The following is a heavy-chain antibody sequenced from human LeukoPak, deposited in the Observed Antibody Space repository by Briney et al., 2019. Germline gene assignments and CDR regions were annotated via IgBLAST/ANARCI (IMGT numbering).Heavy chain of an antibody. V-gene: IGHV3-7*04. CDR3: ARDVESVGAINDY. J-gene: IGHJ4*02. Sequence: GGSLRLSCAASGFTFSSYWMSWVRQAPGKGLEWVANIKQDGSEKYYVDSVKGRFTISRDNAKNSLYLQMNSLRAEDTAVYYCARDVESVGAINDYWGQGTLVTVSS. CDR2: IKQDGSEK. D-gene: IGHD1-26*01. CDR1: GFTFSSYW.